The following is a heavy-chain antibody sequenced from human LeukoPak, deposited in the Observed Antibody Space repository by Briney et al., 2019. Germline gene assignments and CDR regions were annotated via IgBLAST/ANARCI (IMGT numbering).Heavy chain of an antibody. J-gene: IGHJ4*02. CDR1: AFTFRNFG. Sequence: GGSLRLSCVASAFTFRNFGVHWVRQAPGKGLVWVSRINSDGSSTSYADSVKGRFTISRDNAKNTLYLQMNSLRAEDTAVYYCALSSGAAHVYWGQGTLVTVSS. CDR2: INSDGSST. V-gene: IGHV3-74*01. D-gene: IGHD1-26*01. CDR3: ALSSGAAHVY.